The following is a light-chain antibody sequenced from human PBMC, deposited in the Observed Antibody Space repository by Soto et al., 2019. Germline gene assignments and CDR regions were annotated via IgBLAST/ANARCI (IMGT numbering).Light chain of an antibody. Sequence: QSVLTQPPSVSAAPGQKVTISCSGSSSNIGNNYVSWYQQLPGTAPKLLIYENNKRPSGIPDRFSGSKSGTSATLGITGLQTGDEADYYCGTWDSSLSAEVFGTGIKLTVL. CDR3: GTWDSSLSAEV. CDR1: SSNIGNNY. V-gene: IGLV1-51*02. J-gene: IGLJ1*01. CDR2: ENN.